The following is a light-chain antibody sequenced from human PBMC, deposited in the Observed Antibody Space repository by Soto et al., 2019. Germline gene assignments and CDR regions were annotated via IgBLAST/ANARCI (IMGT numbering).Light chain of an antibody. CDR3: QQSYSTPHT. J-gene: IGKJ2*01. V-gene: IGKV1-39*01. CDR1: QSISTY. Sequence: DIQMTQSPSSLPASVGDRVTITCRASQSISTYLNWYQQKPGKAPKLLIYGASSLQSGVPSRFSGSGSGTDFTLTISSPQPEDFATYYCQQSYSTPHTFGQGTKLEIK. CDR2: GAS.